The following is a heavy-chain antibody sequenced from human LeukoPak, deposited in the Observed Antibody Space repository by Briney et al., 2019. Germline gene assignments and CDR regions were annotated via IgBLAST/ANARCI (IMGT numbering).Heavy chain of an antibody. Sequence: TGGSLRLSCAASGFTFSSYSMNWVRQAPGKGLEWVSSISSSSSYIYYADSVKGRFTISRDNAKNSLYLQMNSLRAEDTAVYYCARDLTFRGRRAFDIWGQGTMVTVSS. CDR3: ARDLTFRGRRAFDI. V-gene: IGHV3-21*04. D-gene: IGHD2-21*01. CDR1: GFTFSSYS. CDR2: ISSSSSYI. J-gene: IGHJ3*02.